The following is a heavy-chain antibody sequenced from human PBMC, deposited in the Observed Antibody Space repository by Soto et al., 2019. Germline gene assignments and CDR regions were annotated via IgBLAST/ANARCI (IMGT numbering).Heavy chain of an antibody. Sequence: EVQLLESGGGLVQPVGSLRLSCAASGFTFSSYAMSWVRQPPGKGLEWVSGISGSGGSTYYADSVKGRFTISRDNSKNTLYLQMNRLRAEDTPVDYCAKYLYRYGPYWYFDLWGRGTLVTVSS. J-gene: IGHJ2*01. CDR2: ISGSGGST. CDR3: AKYLYRYGPYWYFDL. CDR1: GFTFSSYA. V-gene: IGHV3-23*01. D-gene: IGHD5-18*01.